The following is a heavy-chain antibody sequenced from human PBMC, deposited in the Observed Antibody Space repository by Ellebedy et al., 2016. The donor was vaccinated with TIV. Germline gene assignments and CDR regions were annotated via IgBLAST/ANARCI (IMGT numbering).Heavy chain of an antibody. CDR2: ISYDGSNK. CDR3: ARDVYCSSTSCNSYYYYYMDV. Sequence: GGSLRLSXAASGFTFSSYGMHWVRQAPGKGLEWVAVISYDGSNKYYADSVKGRFTISRDNSKNTLYLQMNSLRAEDTAVYYCARDVYCSSTSCNSYYYYYMDVWGKGTTVTVSS. CDR1: GFTFSSYG. D-gene: IGHD2-2*01. V-gene: IGHV3-30*03. J-gene: IGHJ6*03.